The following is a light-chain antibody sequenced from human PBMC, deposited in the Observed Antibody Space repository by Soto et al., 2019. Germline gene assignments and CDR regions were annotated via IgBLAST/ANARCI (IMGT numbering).Light chain of an antibody. CDR3: QQSYSTPWT. CDR1: QSISSY. CDR2: AAS. Sequence: DIQMTQSPSSLSASVGDRVTITCRVSQSISSYLNWYQQRPGKAPKLLIYAASSLQGGVPSRLSGSGSGTDFTITISSLQPEDFATYYCQQSYSTPWTFGQGTKVEIK. J-gene: IGKJ1*01. V-gene: IGKV1-39*01.